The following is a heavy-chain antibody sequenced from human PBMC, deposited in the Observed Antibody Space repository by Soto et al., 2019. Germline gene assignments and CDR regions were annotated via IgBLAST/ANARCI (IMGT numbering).Heavy chain of an antibody. J-gene: IGHJ4*02. V-gene: IGHV3-48*03. Sequence: PGGSLRLSCAASGFTFSSYEMNWVRQAPGKGLEWVSYISSSGSTIYYADSVKGRFTISRDNAKNSLYLQMNSLRAEDTAVYYCARDHLAAAGITFDYWGQGTLVTVSS. CDR1: GFTFSSYE. D-gene: IGHD6-13*01. CDR3: ARDHLAAAGITFDY. CDR2: ISSSGSTI.